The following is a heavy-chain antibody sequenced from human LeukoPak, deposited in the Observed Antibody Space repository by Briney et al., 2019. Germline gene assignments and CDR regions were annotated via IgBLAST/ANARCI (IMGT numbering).Heavy chain of an antibody. Sequence: SVKVSCKASGGTFSSYSVNWVRQAPGLGLEWMGGSIPLFGKANYAQKFQGRVTMTTDESTRTVFMELSGLTSQDTAVYYCARDVADESSGYYSSWGQGTVVIVSS. D-gene: IGHD3-22*01. V-gene: IGHV1-69*05. CDR3: ARDVADESSGYYSS. CDR1: GGTFSSYS. CDR2: SIPLFGKA. J-gene: IGHJ4*02.